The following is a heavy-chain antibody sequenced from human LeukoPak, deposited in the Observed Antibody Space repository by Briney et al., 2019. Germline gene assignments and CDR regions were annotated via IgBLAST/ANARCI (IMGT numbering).Heavy chain of an antibody. J-gene: IGHJ4*02. CDR3: SRGVVTIFDY. D-gene: IGHD2-15*01. Sequence: SETLSLTCTVSGGSISSHYWSWIRQPPGKGLEWIGYIYYSGSTNYNPSLESRVTISVDTSKNQFSLKLSSVTAADTAVYYCSRGVVTIFDYWGQGTLVTVSS. CDR2: IYYSGST. CDR1: GGSISSHY. V-gene: IGHV4-59*11.